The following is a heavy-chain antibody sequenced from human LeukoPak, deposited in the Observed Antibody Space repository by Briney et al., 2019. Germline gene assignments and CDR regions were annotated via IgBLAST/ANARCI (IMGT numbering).Heavy chain of an antibody. CDR2: IIPIFGTA. V-gene: IGHV1-69*13. CDR1: GYTFTSYG. CDR3: ARGFLEWLLYRNWFDP. J-gene: IGHJ5*02. D-gene: IGHD3-3*01. Sequence: GASVKVSCKASGYTFTSYGISWVRQAPGQGLEWMGGIIPIFGTANYAQKFQGRVTITADESTSTAYMELSSLRSEDTAVYYCARGFLEWLLYRNWFDPWGQGTLVTVSS.